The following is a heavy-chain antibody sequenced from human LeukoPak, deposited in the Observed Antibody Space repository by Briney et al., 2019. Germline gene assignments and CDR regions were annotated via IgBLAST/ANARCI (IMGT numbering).Heavy chain of an antibody. CDR2: ISWNSGSI. CDR1: GFTFDDYA. Sequence: PGGSLRLSCAASGFTFDDYAMHWVRQAPGKGLEWVSGISWNSGSIGYADSVKGRFTISRDNAKNSLYLQMNSLRAEDTAVYYCARAPRRFLEWLPDYWGQGTLVTVSS. J-gene: IGHJ4*02. D-gene: IGHD3-3*01. V-gene: IGHV3-9*01. CDR3: ARAPRRFLEWLPDY.